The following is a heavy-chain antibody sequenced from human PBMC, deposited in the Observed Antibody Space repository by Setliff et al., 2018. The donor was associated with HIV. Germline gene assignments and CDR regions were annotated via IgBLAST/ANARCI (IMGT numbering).Heavy chain of an antibody. CDR3: ARDPGWGALDY. CDR1: GFIFTASW. Sequence: GSLRLSCAVSGFIFTASWMTWVRQAPGRGLEWVGMINPNGNERSYVDSVKGRFTISRDNAKNSLFLEMTSLRLEDTAVYYCARDPGWGALDYWAQGVLVTVSS. J-gene: IGHJ4*02. D-gene: IGHD1-26*01. V-gene: IGHV3-7*01. CDR2: INPNGNER.